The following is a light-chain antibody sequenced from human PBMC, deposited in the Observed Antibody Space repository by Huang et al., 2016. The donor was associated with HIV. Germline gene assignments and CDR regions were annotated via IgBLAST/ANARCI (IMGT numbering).Light chain of an antibody. V-gene: IGKV3-15*01. J-gene: IGKJ1*01. CDR2: GAS. CDR1: QSVSSD. CDR3: QQYNDWPPT. Sequence: EVVMTQSPATLSVSPGERATLSCRASQSVSSDLAWYQQKPGQAPRLLIYGASTRATGIPAWFSGGGSGTEFTLTFSSLQSEDFAVYYCQQYNDWPPTFGQGTKVEIK.